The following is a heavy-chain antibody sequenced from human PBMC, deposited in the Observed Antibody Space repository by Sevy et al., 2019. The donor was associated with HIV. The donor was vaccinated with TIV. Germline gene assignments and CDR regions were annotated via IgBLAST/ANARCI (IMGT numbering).Heavy chain of an antibody. CDR1: GFSLSGYG. D-gene: IGHD6-19*01. J-gene: IGHJ4*02. CDR2: IWYDGSNK. Sequence: GGSLRLSCAGYGFSLSGYGMHWVRQAPGKGLEWVAVIWYDGSNKEYADSVKGRFTISRDNSKDTLYLQMNSLRAEDTAVYYCARENIAVAGIGYYFDHWGQGTLVTVSS. CDR3: ARENIAVAGIGYYFDH. V-gene: IGHV3-33*01.